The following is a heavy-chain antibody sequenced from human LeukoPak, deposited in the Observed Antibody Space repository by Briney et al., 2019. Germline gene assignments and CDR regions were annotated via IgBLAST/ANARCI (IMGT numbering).Heavy chain of an antibody. V-gene: IGHV1-18*01. D-gene: IGHD6-13*01. Sequence: ASVKVSCKASGYTFTSYGISWVRQAPGQGLEWMGWISAYNGNTNYAQKLQGRVTMTTDTSTSTAYMELRSLRSDDTAVYYCAREGYSSSRSLIYYYYYMDVWGKGTTVTVSS. CDR2: ISAYNGNT. CDR1: GYTFTSYG. J-gene: IGHJ6*03. CDR3: AREGYSSSRSLIYYYYYMDV.